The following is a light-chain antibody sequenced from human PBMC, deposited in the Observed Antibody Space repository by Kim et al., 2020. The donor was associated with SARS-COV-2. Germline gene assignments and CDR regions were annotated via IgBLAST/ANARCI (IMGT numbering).Light chain of an antibody. J-gene: IGKJ2*03. CDR1: QRVGNNY. V-gene: IGKV3-20*01. Sequence: EIVLTQSPGTLSLSPGERATLSCRASQRVGNNYLAWYQHKPGQAPRLLIHGASNRATGIPDRFSGSGSGTDFTLTISRLEPEDFAVYYCQQYFQTPYSFGQGTKLEIK. CDR3: QQYFQTPYS. CDR2: GAS.